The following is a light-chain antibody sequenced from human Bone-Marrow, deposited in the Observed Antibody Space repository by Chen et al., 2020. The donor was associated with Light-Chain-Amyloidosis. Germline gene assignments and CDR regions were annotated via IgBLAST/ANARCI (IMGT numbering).Light chain of an antibody. CDR1: QSVLYSSNNKNY. CDR3: QQYYSTPRT. Sequence: DIVMTHSPDSMTVSLGERATINCKSSQSVLYSSNNKNYLAWYQQKPGQPPKLLIYWASTRESGVPDRFSGSGSGTDFTLTISSLQAEDVAVYYCQQYYSTPRTFGQGIKVEIK. V-gene: IGKV4-1*01. J-gene: IGKJ1*01. CDR2: WAS.